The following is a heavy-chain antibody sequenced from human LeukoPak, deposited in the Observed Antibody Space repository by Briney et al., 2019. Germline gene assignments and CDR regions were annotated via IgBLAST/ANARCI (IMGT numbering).Heavy chain of an antibody. CDR2: INANGGAT. D-gene: IGHD3-10*01. V-gene: IGHV3-23*01. Sequence: GGSLRLSCAASGFTFSNFAMSWVCQAPRKGLECDSLINANGGATYYADSAKGKFTIYQDNSKSTLYLQMNSLRADDTAVYYCAKASGSPYYFDYWGQGTLVTVSS. J-gene: IGHJ4*02. CDR3: AKASGSPYYFDY. CDR1: GFTFSNFA.